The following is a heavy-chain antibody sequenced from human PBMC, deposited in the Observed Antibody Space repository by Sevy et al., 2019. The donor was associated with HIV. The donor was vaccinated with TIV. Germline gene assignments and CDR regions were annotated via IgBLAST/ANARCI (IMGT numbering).Heavy chain of an antibody. CDR1: EFTFSSYG. CDR3: AKEGGSGWYGD. Sequence: GGSLRLSCAASEFTFSSYGMSWVRQAPGKGLEWVSGISACGGSTYYADSVKGRFTISRDNSKNTVYLQMNSLRAEDTAVYYCAKEGGSGWYGDWGQGTLVTVSS. J-gene: IGHJ4*02. D-gene: IGHD6-19*01. V-gene: IGHV3-23*01. CDR2: ISACGGST.